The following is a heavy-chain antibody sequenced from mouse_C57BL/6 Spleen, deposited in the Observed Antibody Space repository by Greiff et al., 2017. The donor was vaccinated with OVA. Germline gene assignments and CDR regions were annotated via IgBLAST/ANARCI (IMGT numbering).Heavy chain of an antibody. CDR3: ARGGDYSYAMDY. CDR1: GYAFSSYW. D-gene: IGHD1-1*01. Sequence: VQLQQSGAELVKPGASVKISCKASGYAFSSYWMNWVKQRPGKGLEWIGQIYPGDGDTNYNGKFKGKATLTADKSSSTAYMQLSSLTSDDSAVYFCARGGDYSYAMDYWGQGTSVTVSS. V-gene: IGHV1-80*01. CDR2: IYPGDGDT. J-gene: IGHJ4*01.